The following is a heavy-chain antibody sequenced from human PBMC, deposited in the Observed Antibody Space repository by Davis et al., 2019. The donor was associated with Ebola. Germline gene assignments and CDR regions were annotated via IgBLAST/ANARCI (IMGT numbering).Heavy chain of an antibody. V-gene: IGHV3-73*01. CDR2: IRSKANSYAT. D-gene: IGHD6-19*01. CDR1: GFTFSGSA. Sequence: GGSLRLSCPASGFTFSGSAMHWVRQASGKGLEWVGRIRSKANSYATAYAASVKGRFTISRDDSKNTAYPQMNSLKTEDTAVYYCASRASGWYGWEMDVWGQGTTVTVSS. J-gene: IGHJ6*02. CDR3: ASRASGWYGWEMDV.